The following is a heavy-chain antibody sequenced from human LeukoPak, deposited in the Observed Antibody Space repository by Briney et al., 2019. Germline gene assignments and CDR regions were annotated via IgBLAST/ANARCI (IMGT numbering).Heavy chain of an antibody. CDR1: GDYISSYY. D-gene: IGHD3-22*01. CDR3: AGRDASSGYWRFDP. J-gene: IGHJ5*02. Sequence: PSETLSLTCTVSGDYISSYYWSWIRQPPGKGLEWIGYIHDSGSSNYYPSLKSRVTISIDTSKNQFSLKLTSVTAADTAVYYCAGRDASSGYWRFDPWGQGTLVTVSS. V-gene: IGHV4-59*08. CDR2: IHDSGSS.